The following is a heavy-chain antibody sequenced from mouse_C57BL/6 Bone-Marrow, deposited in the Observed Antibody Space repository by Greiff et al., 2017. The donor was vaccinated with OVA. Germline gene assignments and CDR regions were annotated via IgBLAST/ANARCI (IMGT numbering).Heavy chain of an antibody. CDR3: ARYDYYSNYPWFAY. J-gene: IGHJ3*01. CDR1: GYTFTSYW. D-gene: IGHD2-5*01. V-gene: IGHV1-64*01. Sequence: QVQLQQPGAELVKPGASVKLSCKASGYTFTSYWMHWVKQRPGQGLEWIGMIHPNSGSTNYNEKFKSKATLTVDKSSSTAYMQLSSLTSEDSAVDYCARYDYYSNYPWFAYWGQGTLVTVSA. CDR2: IHPNSGST.